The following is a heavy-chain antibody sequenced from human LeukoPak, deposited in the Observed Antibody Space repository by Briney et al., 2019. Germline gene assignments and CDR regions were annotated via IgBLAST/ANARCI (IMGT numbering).Heavy chain of an antibody. CDR3: ARGTKTYCSGGSCYLNWFDP. D-gene: IGHD2-15*01. J-gene: IGHJ5*02. CDR1: GGTFSSYA. V-gene: IGHV1-69*01. Sequence: GSSVKVSCKASGGTFSSYAISWVRQAPGQGLEWMGGIIPIFGTANYAQKFQGRVTIAADESTSTAYMELSSLRSEDTAVYYCARGTKTYCSGGSCYLNWFDPWGQGTLVTVSS. CDR2: IIPIFGTA.